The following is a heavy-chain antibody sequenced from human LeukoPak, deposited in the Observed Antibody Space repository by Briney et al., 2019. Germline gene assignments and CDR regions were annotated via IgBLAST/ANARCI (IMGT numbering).Heavy chain of an antibody. D-gene: IGHD6-13*01. Sequence: PSETLSLTCTVSGGSFSSGDYYWGWIGQRPGQGLEWMGYIYYSGSTYYNPSLKSRVTPSVDTSKNQLSLKLRTVTAADTAVYFCARGLGSSWYGDWGQGTLVTVSS. CDR1: GGSFSSGDYY. V-gene: IGHV4-30-4*01. CDR3: ARGLGSSWYGD. J-gene: IGHJ4*02. CDR2: IYYSGST.